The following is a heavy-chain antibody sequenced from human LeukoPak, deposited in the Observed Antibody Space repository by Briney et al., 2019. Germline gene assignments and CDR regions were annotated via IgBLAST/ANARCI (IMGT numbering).Heavy chain of an antibody. Sequence: GGSLRLSSAASGFTFSSYGMHWVRQAPGTGLEWVAVISYDGSIKYYADSVKGRFTISRDNSKGTHYLQMNSLRSEDTAVYYCAKAQPTLISRSFDCWGQGALVTVSS. CDR2: ISYDGSIK. CDR1: GFTFSSYG. CDR3: AKAQPTLISRSFDC. D-gene: IGHD3-10*01. J-gene: IGHJ4*02. V-gene: IGHV3-30*18.